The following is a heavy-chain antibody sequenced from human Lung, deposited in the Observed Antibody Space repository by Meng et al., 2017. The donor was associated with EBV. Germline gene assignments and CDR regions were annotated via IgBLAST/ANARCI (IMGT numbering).Heavy chain of an antibody. CDR1: GDSVSSSSAA. V-gene: IGHV6-1*01. CDR3: ARGATSVFDL. Sequence: QVQLQQAGPGLVKPSQTLSVTCVIYGDSVSSSSAAWTWIRQSPSRGLEWLGRTYYRSKWYNDYAVFVKSRITINPDTSKNQFSLQLNSVTPEDTAVYYCARGATSVFDLWGRGTLVTVSS. CDR2: TYYRSKWYN. J-gene: IGHJ2*01.